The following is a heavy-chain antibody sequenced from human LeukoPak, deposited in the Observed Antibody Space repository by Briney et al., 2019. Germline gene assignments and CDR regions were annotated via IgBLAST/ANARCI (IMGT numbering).Heavy chain of an antibody. CDR2: ISSSGSTI. J-gene: IGHJ4*02. V-gene: IGHV3-11*04. CDR3: ARDSSSGYFDY. D-gene: IGHD3-22*01. Sequence: AGGSLRLSCAASGFTFSDYYMSWIRQAPGRGLEWVSYISSSGSTIYYADSVKGRFTISRDNTKNSLYLQMNSLRAEDTAVYYCARDSSSGYFDYWGQGTLVTVSS. CDR1: GFTFSDYY.